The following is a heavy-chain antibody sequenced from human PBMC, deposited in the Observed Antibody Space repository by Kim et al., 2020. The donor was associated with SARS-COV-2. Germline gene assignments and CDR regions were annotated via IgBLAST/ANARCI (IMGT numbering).Heavy chain of an antibody. CDR3: ARLIRYSSSWGFDY. D-gene: IGHD6-13*01. J-gene: IGHJ4*02. CDR2: IYYSGST. Sequence: SETLSLTCTVSGGSISSSSYYWGWIRQPPGKGLEWIGSIYYSGSTYYNPSLKSRVTISVDTSKNQFSLKLSSVTAADTAVYYCARLIRYSSSWGFDYWGQGTLVTVSS. CDR1: GGSISSSSYY. V-gene: IGHV4-39*01.